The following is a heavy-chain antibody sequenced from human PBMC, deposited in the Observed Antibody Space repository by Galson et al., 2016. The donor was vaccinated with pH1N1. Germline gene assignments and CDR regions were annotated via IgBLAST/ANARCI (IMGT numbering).Heavy chain of an antibody. CDR2: IGGSFSAGTT. Sequence: SLRLSCAASGFTFDTFGMTWVRQAPGKGLEWVSSIGGSFSAGTTYYADSAKGRFTISRDNSKNSLFLQMNDLRAEDTAVYYCARDFSPSRYHDGTFYYDAFDIWGQGTMVTVSS. CDR3: ARDFSPSRYHDGTFYYDAFDI. J-gene: IGHJ3*02. V-gene: IGHV3-23*01. CDR1: GFTFDTFG. D-gene: IGHD3-16*02.